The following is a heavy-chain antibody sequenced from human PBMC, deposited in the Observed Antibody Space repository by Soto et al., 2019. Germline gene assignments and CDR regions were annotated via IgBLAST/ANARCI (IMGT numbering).Heavy chain of an antibody. V-gene: IGHV3-30-3*01. J-gene: IGHJ6*02. CDR1: GFTFSSYA. CDR3: AGDQVRTDPGVVTLYYYYYGMDV. Sequence: GGSLRLSCAASGFTFSSYAMHWVRQAPGKGLEWVAVISYDGSNKYYADSVKGRFTISRDNSKNTLYLQMNSLRAEDTAVYYCAGDQVRTDPGVVTLYYYYYGMDVWGQGTTVTVSS. D-gene: IGHD2-21*02. CDR2: ISYDGSNK.